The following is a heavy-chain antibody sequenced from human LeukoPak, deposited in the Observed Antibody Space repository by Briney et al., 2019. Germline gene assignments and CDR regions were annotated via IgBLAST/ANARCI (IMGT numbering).Heavy chain of an antibody. V-gene: IGHV4-59*01. CDR3: ARAPSGYSYGSGWFDP. CDR1: GGSISSYY. Sequence: SETLSLTCTVSGGSISSYYWSWIRQPPGKGLEWIGYIYYSGSTNYNPSLKSRVTVSVDTSKNQFSLKLSSVTAADTAVYYCARAPSGYSYGSGWFDPWGQGTLVTVSS. D-gene: IGHD5-18*01. CDR2: IYYSGST. J-gene: IGHJ5*02.